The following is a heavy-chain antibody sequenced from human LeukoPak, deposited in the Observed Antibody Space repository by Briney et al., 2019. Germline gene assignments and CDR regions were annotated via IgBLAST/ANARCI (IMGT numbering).Heavy chain of an antibody. D-gene: IGHD6-13*01. CDR1: GYSLSSGYY. CDR3: ARRGNSWPYYFDD. J-gene: IGHJ4*02. CDR2: IYHSGST. V-gene: IGHV4-38-2*01. Sequence: PSGTLSLTCAVSGYSLSSGYYWGWIRQPPGKGLEWIARIYHSGSTYYNPSLKSRVTISVDTSKNQFSLKLTSVTAADTAVYYCARRGNSWPYYFDDWGQGTLVTVSS.